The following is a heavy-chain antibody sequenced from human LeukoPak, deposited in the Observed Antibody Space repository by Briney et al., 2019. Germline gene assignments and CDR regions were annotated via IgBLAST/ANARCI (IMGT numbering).Heavy chain of an antibody. Sequence: GGSLRLSCAASQFTVSDNYMTWVRQAPGNGLEWVSIIYSGGDTHYADSVKGRFTISRDNSENTLYLQMNNLRAEDTAVYYCATCEDQKVRFYYYYMDVWGKGTTVAVSS. D-gene: IGHD3-16*01. J-gene: IGHJ6*03. CDR1: QFTVSDNY. CDR2: IYSGGDT. V-gene: IGHV3-53*01. CDR3: ATCEDQKVRFYYYYMDV.